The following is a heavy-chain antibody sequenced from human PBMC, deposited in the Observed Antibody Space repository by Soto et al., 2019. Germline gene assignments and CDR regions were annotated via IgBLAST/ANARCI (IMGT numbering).Heavy chain of an antibody. V-gene: IGHV4-34*01. J-gene: IGHJ4*02. CDR1: GGSFSGYY. Sequence: SETLSLTCAVYGGSFSGYYWSWIRQPPGKGLEWIGEINHSGSTNYNPSLKSRVTISVDTSKNQFSLKLSSVTAADTAVYYCSYSGVVSDDGSGSKDYWGQGTLVTVSS. CDR3: SYSGVVSDDGSGSKDY. D-gene: IGHD3-10*01. CDR2: INHSGST.